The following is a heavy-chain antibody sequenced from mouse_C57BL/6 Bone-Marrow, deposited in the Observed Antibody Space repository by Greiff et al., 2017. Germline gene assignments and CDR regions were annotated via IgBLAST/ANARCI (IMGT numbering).Heavy chain of an antibody. D-gene: IGHD1-1*01. CDR2: IYPRSGNT. CDR3: AREGTTLVYYYAMDY. V-gene: IGHV1-81*01. J-gene: IGHJ4*01. CDR1: GYTFTSYG. Sequence: QVQLKQSGAELARPGASVKLSCKASGYTFTSYGISWVKQRTGQGLEWIGEIYPRSGNTYYNEKFKGKATLTADKSSSTAYMELRSRTSEDSAVYFCAREGTTLVYYYAMDYWGQGTTVTVSS.